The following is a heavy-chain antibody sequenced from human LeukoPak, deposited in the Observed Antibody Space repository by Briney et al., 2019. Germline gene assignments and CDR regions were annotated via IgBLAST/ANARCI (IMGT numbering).Heavy chain of an antibody. V-gene: IGHV4-34*01. D-gene: IGHD3-9*01. CDR2: INHSGST. J-gene: IGHJ4*02. CDR1: GGSFSSYY. CDR3: ARGYYDILTGYFIDY. Sequence: SETLSLTCAVYGGSFSSYYWSWIRQPPGKGLEWIGEINHSGSTNYNPSLKSRVTISVDTSKNQFSLKLSSVTAADTAVYYCARGYYDILTGYFIDYWGQGTLVTVSS.